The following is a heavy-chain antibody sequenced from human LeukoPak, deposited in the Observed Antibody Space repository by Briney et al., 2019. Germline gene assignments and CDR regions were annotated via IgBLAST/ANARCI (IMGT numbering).Heavy chain of an antibody. CDR3: ARDVKKYSSGWYGYEPYYFDY. J-gene: IGHJ4*02. Sequence: PGGSLRLSCAASAFTFSSYSMNWVRQAPGKGLEWVSGINWNGGSTGYADSVKGRFTISRDNAKNSLYLQMNSLRAEDTALYYCARDVKKYSSGWYGYEPYYFDYWGQGTLVTVSS. CDR2: INWNGGST. V-gene: IGHV3-20*04. CDR1: AFTFSSYS. D-gene: IGHD6-19*01.